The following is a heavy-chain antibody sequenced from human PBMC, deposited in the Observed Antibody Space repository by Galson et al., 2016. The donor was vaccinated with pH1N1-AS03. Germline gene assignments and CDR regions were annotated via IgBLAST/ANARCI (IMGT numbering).Heavy chain of an antibody. CDR2: ISYDGNNK. J-gene: IGHJ4*02. CDR1: GFTFSIYG. CDR3: ARDAPPPGDSDSSGIFDH. V-gene: IGHV3-30*03. Sequence: SLRLSCAVSGFTFSIYGIHWVRQAPGKGLEWVTVISYDGNNKYYADSVKGRFTISIDNFNNRLYLQMNSLSSWDTAEYYCARDAPPPGDSDSSGIFDHWGQGTLVTVSS. D-gene: IGHD3-22*01.